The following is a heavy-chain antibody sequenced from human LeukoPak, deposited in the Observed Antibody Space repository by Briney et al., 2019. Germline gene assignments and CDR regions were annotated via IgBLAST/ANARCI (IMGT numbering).Heavy chain of an antibody. CDR1: GYTFTSYY. CDR3: ARGAVAGRRFDY. J-gene: IGHJ4*02. CDR2: INPSGGTT. V-gene: IGHV1-46*01. Sequence: ASVKVSCKPSGYTFTSYYVHWVRQAPGQGLEWMGIINPSGGTTSYAQKFQGRVTMTRDTSKSTVYMELSSLSSDDTAVYYCARGAVAGRRFDYWGQGTLVTVSS. D-gene: IGHD6-19*01.